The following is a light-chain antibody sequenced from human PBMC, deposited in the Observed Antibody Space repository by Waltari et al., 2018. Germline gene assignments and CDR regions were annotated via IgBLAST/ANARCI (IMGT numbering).Light chain of an antibody. Sequence: QSALTQPPSASGSPGQSVTISCTGTSSDVGGSNYVSWYQQYPDKAPKLMIYEVNKRPSGVPDRFSGSKSGNTASLTVSGLQAEDEADYYCSSYAGADTVVFGGGTKLTVL. CDR3: SSYAGADTVV. CDR1: SSDVGGSNY. V-gene: IGLV2-8*01. J-gene: IGLJ2*01. CDR2: EVN.